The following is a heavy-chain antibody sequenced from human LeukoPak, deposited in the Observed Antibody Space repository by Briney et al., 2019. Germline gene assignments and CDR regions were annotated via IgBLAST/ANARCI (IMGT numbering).Heavy chain of an antibody. J-gene: IGHJ4*02. Sequence: GGSLRLSCAASGFTFSDYYMSWIRQAPGKGLEWVSYISSSGSTIYYANSVKGRFTISRDNAKNSLYLQMNSLRAEDTAVYYCAREGHQLLFEAVAGWIDYWGQGTLVTVSS. CDR1: GFTFSDYY. CDR3: AREGHQLLFEAVAGWIDY. CDR2: ISSSGSTI. D-gene: IGHD6-19*01. V-gene: IGHV3-11*04.